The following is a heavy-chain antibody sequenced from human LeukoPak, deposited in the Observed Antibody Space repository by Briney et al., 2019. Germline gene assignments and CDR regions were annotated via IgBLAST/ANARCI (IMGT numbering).Heavy chain of an antibody. Sequence: GGSLRLSCAAAGFTLSTYWMHWVRQVPGKGLVWVSRINSDGRTIEYADSVKGRFTISRDNAKNTLYLQMNSLRVEDTAVYYCGSPRTFSGRNVLDMWGQGTMVTVSS. CDR2: INSDGRTI. CDR1: GFTLSTYW. D-gene: IGHD3-10*02. V-gene: IGHV3-74*01. J-gene: IGHJ3*02. CDR3: GSPRTFSGRNVLDM.